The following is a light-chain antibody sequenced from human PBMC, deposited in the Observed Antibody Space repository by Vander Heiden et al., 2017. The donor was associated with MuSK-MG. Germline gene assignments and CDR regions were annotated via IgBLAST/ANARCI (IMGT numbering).Light chain of an antibody. CDR3: QVWDIDSDDVV. V-gene: IGLV3-21*04. Sequence: ATITCGGDNLGTKTVHWYQQKPGQAPVLAIYFNGDRPSGIPDRFSGSKSETTATLTISRVEAGDEADYYCQVWDIDSDDVVFGTGTQVTGL. J-gene: IGLJ1*01. CDR1: NLGTKT. CDR2: FNG.